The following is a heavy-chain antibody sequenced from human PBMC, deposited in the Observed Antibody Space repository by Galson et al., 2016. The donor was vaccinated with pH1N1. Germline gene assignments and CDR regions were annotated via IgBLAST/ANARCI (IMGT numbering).Heavy chain of an antibody. CDR2: ARDKPNSYTT. Sequence: SLRLSCAASGFTFSDYYMDWVRQAPGKGLEWVGRARDKPNSYTTEYAVSVKGRFTISRDDSKNSLYLQMDSLRPDDTAEYFCAKVGLHDPSGHFYYMDVWGKGTTVTVSS. V-gene: IGHV3-72*01. J-gene: IGHJ6*03. D-gene: IGHD3-16*01. CDR1: GFTFSDYY. CDR3: AKVGLHDPSGHFYYMDV.